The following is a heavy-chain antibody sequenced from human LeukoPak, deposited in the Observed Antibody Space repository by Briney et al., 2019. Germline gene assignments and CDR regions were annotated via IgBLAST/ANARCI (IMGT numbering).Heavy chain of an antibody. CDR3: ARDLSSIN. J-gene: IGHJ4*02. CDR1: GFTFDDYA. D-gene: IGHD6-6*01. CDR2: ISWNSGSI. Sequence: SLRLSCAASGFTFDDYAMHWVRQAPGKGLEWVSGISWNSGSIGYADSVKGRFTISRDNAKNSLFLQMNSLRAEDTAVYFCARDLSSINWGQGTLVTVSS. V-gene: IGHV3-9*01.